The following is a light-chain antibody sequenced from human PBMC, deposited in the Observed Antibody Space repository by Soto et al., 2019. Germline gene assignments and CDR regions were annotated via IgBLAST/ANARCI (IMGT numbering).Light chain of an antibody. CDR3: QQYGSSPIT. Sequence: EVGLSQSPGTLSLSPGERATLSCRASQSVSSSSLAWYQQEPGQAPRLLIYAASTRATGVPDRFSGSGSGTDFTLTISRLEPEDLAVYYCQQYGSSPITFGQGTRLEIK. CDR2: AAS. CDR1: QSVSSSS. V-gene: IGKV3-20*01. J-gene: IGKJ5*01.